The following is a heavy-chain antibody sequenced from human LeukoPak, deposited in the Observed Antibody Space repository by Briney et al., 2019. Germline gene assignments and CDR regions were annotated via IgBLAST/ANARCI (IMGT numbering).Heavy chain of an antibody. D-gene: IGHD2-2*01. J-gene: IGHJ5*02. CDR2: IYYSGST. Sequence: PSETLSLTCTVSGGSISSYYWSWIRQPPGKGLEWIGYIYYSGSTNYNPSLKSRVTISVDTSKNQFSLKLSSVTAADTAVYYCARDVSSTSPASGWFDPWGQRTLVTVSS. CDR1: GGSISSYY. V-gene: IGHV4-59*01. CDR3: ARDVSSTSPASGWFDP.